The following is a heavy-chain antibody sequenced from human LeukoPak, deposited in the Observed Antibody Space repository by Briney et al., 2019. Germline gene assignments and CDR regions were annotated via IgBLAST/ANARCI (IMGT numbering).Heavy chain of an antibody. CDR2: ISSSGSTI. J-gene: IGHJ6*03. V-gene: IGHV3-48*03. D-gene: IGHD6-19*01. Sequence: PGGSLRLSCAASGFTFSSYEMNWVRQAPGKGLEWVSYISSSGSTIYYADSVKGRFTISRDNAKNSLYLQMNSLRAEDTAVYYCARHFRIAVAGNNFLLSTYPSMDVWGKGTTVTVSS. CDR3: ARHFRIAVAGNNFLLSTYPSMDV. CDR1: GFTFSSYE.